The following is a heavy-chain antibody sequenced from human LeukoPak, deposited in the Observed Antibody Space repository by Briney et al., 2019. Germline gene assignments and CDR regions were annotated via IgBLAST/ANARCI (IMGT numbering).Heavy chain of an antibody. Sequence: SETLSLTCTVSGGSISSSTYYWGWIRQPPGKGLEWIGTIYYRGSTYYNPSLKSRVTISVDTSKNQFSLKLTSVTAADTAVYYCARDSSSNYYYGMDVWGQGTTVTVSS. V-gene: IGHV4-39*02. CDR1: GGSISSSTYY. CDR2: IYYRGST. J-gene: IGHJ6*02. D-gene: IGHD6-13*01. CDR3: ARDSSSNYYYGMDV.